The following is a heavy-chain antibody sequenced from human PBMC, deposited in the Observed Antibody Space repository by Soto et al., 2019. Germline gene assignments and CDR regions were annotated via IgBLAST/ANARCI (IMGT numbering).Heavy chain of an antibody. D-gene: IGHD3-10*01. CDR3: ARGDRGGSGSPASYYYSGLDV. V-gene: IGHV3-23*01. CDR1: GLTFSSYA. J-gene: IGHJ6*02. CDR2: VSAGGDMT. Sequence: DVQLLESGGHLVQPGGPLRLPCPASGLTFSSYAMSWVGQAPGKGLEWVSSVSAGGDMTYYSDSVKGRFTISRDNSNNALFLQMNSLRIEDTALYYCARGDRGGSGSPASYYYSGLDVWGQGTTVTVS.